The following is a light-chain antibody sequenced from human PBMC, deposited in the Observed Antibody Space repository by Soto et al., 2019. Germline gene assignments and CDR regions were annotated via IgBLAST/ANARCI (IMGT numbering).Light chain of an antibody. CDR2: DVR. CDR1: SSDVGGYNY. Sequence: QSALTQPASVSGSPGQSITISCTGTSSDVGGYNYVSWYQQHPGKAPKLMIYDVRNRPSGVSNRFSGSKSGNTASLTISGLQAEDEDDYYCSSYTSSRTYVFGTGTKLTVL. J-gene: IGLJ1*01. CDR3: SSYTSSRTYV. V-gene: IGLV2-14*01.